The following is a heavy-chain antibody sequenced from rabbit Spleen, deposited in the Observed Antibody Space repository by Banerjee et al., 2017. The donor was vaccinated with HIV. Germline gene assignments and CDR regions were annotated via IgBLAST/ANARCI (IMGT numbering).Heavy chain of an antibody. J-gene: IGHJ4*01. Sequence: QEQLEESGGGLVKPEGSLTLTCKASGFDLSRYYHMCWVRQAPGKGLEYIGWISTFGTAYYANWVNGRFTISSDNAQNMLFLQLNSLTVADTATYFCVRNSGWGVSYFTLWGPGTLVTVS. CDR2: ISTFGTA. CDR3: VRNSGWGVSYFTL. CDR1: GFDLSRYYH. D-gene: IGHD4-1*01. V-gene: IGHV1S43*01.